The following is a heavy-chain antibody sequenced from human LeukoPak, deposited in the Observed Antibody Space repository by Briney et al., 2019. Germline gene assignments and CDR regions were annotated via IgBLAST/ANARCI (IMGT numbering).Heavy chain of an antibody. D-gene: IGHD7-27*01. Sequence: GGSLRLSCAASGFTFSNFAIRWVRQVPGKGLEWVSSIDGSGDKTHYPDSVRGRFTVSRDNPKNTLYLQMNSLRVEDTATYFCAKVQFNWGPIDYWGQGTPVIASS. CDR3: AKVQFNWGPIDY. J-gene: IGHJ4*02. V-gene: IGHV3-23*01. CDR2: IDGSGDKT. CDR1: GFTFSNFA.